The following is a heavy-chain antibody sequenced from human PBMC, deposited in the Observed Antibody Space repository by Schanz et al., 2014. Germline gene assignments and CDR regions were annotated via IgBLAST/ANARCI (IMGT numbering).Heavy chain of an antibody. CDR3: ARDGHSSIWDSYYFYGLDV. CDR2: INPSGGNA. CDR1: GNIFTNYY. Sequence: QLQLVQSGAEVKRPGASAKVTCKASGNIFTNYYIHWVRQAPGQGLEWMGIINPSGGNANYARKFQGRVTMTRDTSTSTVYMELSRLTSDDTALYYCARDGHSSIWDSYYFYGLDVWGQGTTVTVSS. D-gene: IGHD6-13*01. J-gene: IGHJ6*02. V-gene: IGHV1-46*01.